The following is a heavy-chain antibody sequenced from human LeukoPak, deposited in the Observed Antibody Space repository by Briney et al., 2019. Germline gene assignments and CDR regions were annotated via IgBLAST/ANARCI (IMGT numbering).Heavy chain of an antibody. CDR2: MSYDGSDK. CDR3: ARDLYTSAPSQFDY. Sequence: PGGSLRLSCAASGFIFSSYAMHWVRQAPGKGLEWVAVMSYDGSDKYYADSVKGRFTISRDNSKSTLYLQMNSVRAEDTALYYCARDLYTSAPSQFDYWGQGTLVTVSS. V-gene: IGHV3-30*04. CDR1: GFIFSSYA. J-gene: IGHJ4*02. D-gene: IGHD6-19*01.